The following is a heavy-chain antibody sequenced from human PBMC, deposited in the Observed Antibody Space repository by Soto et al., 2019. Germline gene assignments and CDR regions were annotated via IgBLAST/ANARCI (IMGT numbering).Heavy chain of an antibody. CDR1: GGSLSGGTNY. J-gene: IGHJ6*02. V-gene: IGHV4-61*01. CDR2: IYDRGST. CDR3: ARGYYDSGVWRGYYYGMDV. D-gene: IGHD3-3*01. Sequence: SETLSLTCTVSGGSLSGGTNYWSWVRQSPGKEMEWIGYIYDRGSTKYNPSLKSRVTISVDTSKNQFSLKLSSVTAADTAVYYCARGYYDSGVWRGYYYGMDVWGQGTTVTVSS.